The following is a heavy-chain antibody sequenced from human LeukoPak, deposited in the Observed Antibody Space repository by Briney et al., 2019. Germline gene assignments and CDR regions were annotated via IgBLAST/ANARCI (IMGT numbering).Heavy chain of an antibody. J-gene: IGHJ3*02. CDR2: IYTSGST. CDR3: ARLNYYGSGSYYTDAFDI. D-gene: IGHD3-10*01. V-gene: IGHV4-4*09. Sequence: PSETLSLTCTVSGGSISSYYWSWIRQPPGKGLEWIGYIYTSGSTNYNPSLKSRVTISVDTSKNPFSLKLSSVTAADTAVYYCARLNYYGSGSYYTDAFDIWGQGTMVTVSS. CDR1: GGSISSYY.